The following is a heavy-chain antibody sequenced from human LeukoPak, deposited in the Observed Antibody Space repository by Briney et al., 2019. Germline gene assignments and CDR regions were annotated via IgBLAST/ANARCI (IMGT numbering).Heavy chain of an antibody. J-gene: IGHJ3*02. V-gene: IGHV1-69*04. D-gene: IGHD3-16*01. CDR1: GYTFTSYG. Sequence: SVKVSCKASGYTFTSYGISWVRQAPGQGLEWMGRIIPILGIANYAQKFQGRVTITADKSTSTAYMELSSLRSEDTAVYYCARGGRLGSAFDIWGQGTMVTVSS. CDR2: IIPILGIA. CDR3: ARGGRLGSAFDI.